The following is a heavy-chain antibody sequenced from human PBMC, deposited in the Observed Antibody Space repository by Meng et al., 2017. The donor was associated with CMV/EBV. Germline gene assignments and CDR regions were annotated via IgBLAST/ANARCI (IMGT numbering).Heavy chain of an antibody. D-gene: IGHD1-1*01. J-gene: IGHJ5*02. CDR2: IIPILGIA. CDR3: ARDRRGVQLERRGWFDP. Sequence: SVKVSCKASGGTFSSYAISWVRQAPGQGLEWMGGIIPILGIANYAQKFQVRVTITADKSTSTAYMELSSLRSEDTAVYYCARDRRGVQLERRGWFDPWGQGTLVTVSS. CDR1: GGTFSSYA. V-gene: IGHV1-69*10.